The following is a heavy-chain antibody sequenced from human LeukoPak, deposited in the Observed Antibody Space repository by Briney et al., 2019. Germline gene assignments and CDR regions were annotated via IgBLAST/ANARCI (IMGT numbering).Heavy chain of an antibody. D-gene: IGHD1-20*01. CDR1: GFTFSSYG. V-gene: IGHV3-30*18. CDR2: ISYDGSNK. J-gene: IGHJ6*02. CDR3: AKAESPINRYYLNDKRRAYDMDV. Sequence: GRSLRLSCAASGFTFSSYGTHWVRQAPGKGLEWVAVISYDGSNKYYADSVKCRFNISRENSKNTLYLQMNSLRAEDTAVYYCAKAESPINRYYLNDKRRAYDMDVWGQGTTVTVSS.